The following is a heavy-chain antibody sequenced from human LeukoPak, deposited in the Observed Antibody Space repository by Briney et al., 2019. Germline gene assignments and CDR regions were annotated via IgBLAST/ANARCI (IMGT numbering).Heavy chain of an antibody. J-gene: IGHJ3*02. CDR3: ARGQGGYSYGYDAFDI. D-gene: IGHD5-18*01. CDR2: VNPNSGGT. CDR1: GYTLTELS. V-gene: IGHV1-2*02. Sequence: ASVKVSCKVSGYTLTELSMHWVRQAPGQGLGWMGWVNPNSGGTNYAQKFQGRVTMTRDTSISTAYTQLSRLRTADTAVYYCARGQGGYSYGYDAFDIWGQGTMVTVSS.